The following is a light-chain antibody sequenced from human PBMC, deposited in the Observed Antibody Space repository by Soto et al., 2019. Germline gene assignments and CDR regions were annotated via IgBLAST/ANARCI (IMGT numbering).Light chain of an antibody. V-gene: IGKV1-5*03. CDR3: QHYNSYSEA. Sequence: DIQMTQSPSTLSGSVGDRVTITCRASQTISSWLAWYQQKPGKAPKLLIYKASTLKSGVPSRFSGSGSGTEFTLTISSLQPDDFGTYYCQHYNSYSEAFGQGTKVYIK. J-gene: IGKJ1*01. CDR2: KAS. CDR1: QTISSW.